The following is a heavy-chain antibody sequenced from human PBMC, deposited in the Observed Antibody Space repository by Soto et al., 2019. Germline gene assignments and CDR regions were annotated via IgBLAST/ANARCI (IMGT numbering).Heavy chain of an antibody. D-gene: IGHD3-3*01. CDR2: INPSDGDT. Sequence: ASVKVSCKASGYTFTSYYIHWVRQAPGQGPEWVGIINPSDGDTHYAQRLQGRVTMTRDTSTSTVYMELSSLRSEDTAVYYCARDRSGPHYDFWSGYYTGGGWGYYYYYGMDVWGQGTTLTVSS. CDR1: GYTFTSYY. J-gene: IGHJ6*02. CDR3: ARDRSGPHYDFWSGYYTGGGWGYYYYYGMDV. V-gene: IGHV1-46*01.